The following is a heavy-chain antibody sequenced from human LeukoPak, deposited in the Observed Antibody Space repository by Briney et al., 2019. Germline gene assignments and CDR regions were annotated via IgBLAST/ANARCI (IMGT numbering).Heavy chain of an antibody. V-gene: IGHV4-4*07. J-gene: IGHJ4*02. Sequence: PSETLSLTCTVSGGSISSYYWSWIRQPAGKGLEWIGRIYTSESTNYNPSLKSRVTMSVDTSKNQFSLKLSSVTAADTAVYYCARDYCSSTSCYNYFDYWGQGTLVTVSS. CDR2: IYTSEST. D-gene: IGHD2-2*01. CDR3: ARDYCSSTSCYNYFDY. CDR1: GGSISSYY.